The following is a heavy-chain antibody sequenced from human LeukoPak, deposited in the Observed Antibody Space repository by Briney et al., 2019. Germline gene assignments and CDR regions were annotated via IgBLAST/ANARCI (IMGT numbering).Heavy chain of an antibody. CDR3: ARGRITGTLLRWFDP. V-gene: IGHV4-59*01. J-gene: IGHJ5*02. CDR2: IYYSGST. CDR1: GGSISSYY. Sequence: SETLSLTCTVSGGSISSYYWSWIRQPPGKGLEWIGYIYYSGSTNYNPSLKSRVTISVDTPKNQFSLKLSSVTAADTAVYYCARGRITGTLLRWFDPWGQGTLVTVSS. D-gene: IGHD1-20*01.